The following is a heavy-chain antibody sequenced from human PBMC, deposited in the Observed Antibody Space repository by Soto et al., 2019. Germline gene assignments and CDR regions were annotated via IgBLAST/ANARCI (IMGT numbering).Heavy chain of an antibody. CDR1: GFTFSSYA. D-gene: IGHD2-15*01. CDR3: AKDQDNRIGGMDV. J-gene: IGHJ6*02. V-gene: IGHV3-23*01. CDR2: ISGSGGST. Sequence: GGSLRLSCAASGFTFSSYAMSWVRQAPGKGLEWVSAISGSGGSTYYADSVKGRFTISRDNSKNTRYLQMNSLRAEDTAVYYCAKDQDNRIGGMDVWGQGATVTVSS.